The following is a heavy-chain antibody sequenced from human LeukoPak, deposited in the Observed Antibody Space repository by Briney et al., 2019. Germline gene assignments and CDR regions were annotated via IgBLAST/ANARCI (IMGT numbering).Heavy chain of an antibody. V-gene: IGHV4-30-2*01. CDR2: IYHSGST. Sequence: PSETLSLTCAVSGGSISSGGYSWGWIRQPPGKGLEWIGYIYHSGSTYYNPSLKSRVTISVDRSKNQFSLKLSSVTAADTAVYHCARAIEMATIFFDYWGQGTLVTVSS. CDR1: GGSISSGGYS. CDR3: ARAIEMATIFFDY. J-gene: IGHJ4*02. D-gene: IGHD5-24*01.